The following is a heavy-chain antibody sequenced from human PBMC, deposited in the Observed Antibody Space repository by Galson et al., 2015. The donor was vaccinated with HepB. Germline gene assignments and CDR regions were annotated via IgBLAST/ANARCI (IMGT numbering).Heavy chain of an antibody. Sequence: SLRLSCAASGFTFGDYAMHWVRQAPGKGLEWVSSISWNSDSVGYADSVMGRVTISRDNAKNSLYLQMNSLRAEDTALYYCVKGFGGYSSSWFDPWGQGTLVTVSS. CDR2: ISWNSDSV. J-gene: IGHJ5*02. CDR3: VKGFGGYSSSWFDP. CDR1: GFTFGDYA. V-gene: IGHV3-9*01. D-gene: IGHD3-16*01.